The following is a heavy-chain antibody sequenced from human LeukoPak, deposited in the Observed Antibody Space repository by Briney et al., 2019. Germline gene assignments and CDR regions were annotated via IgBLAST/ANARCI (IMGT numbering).Heavy chain of an antibody. CDR1: GFTFSTYE. J-gene: IGHJ4*02. V-gene: IGHV3-48*03. CDR2: ISSSGSTI. CDR3: AREFGIECSYGSFDY. D-gene: IGHD5-18*01. Sequence: GGSLRLSCAASGFTFSTYEMNWVRQASGKGLEWVSYISSSGSTIYYADSVKGRFTISRDNAKNSLYLQMNSLRAEDTAVYYCAREFGIECSYGSFDYWGQGTLVTVSS.